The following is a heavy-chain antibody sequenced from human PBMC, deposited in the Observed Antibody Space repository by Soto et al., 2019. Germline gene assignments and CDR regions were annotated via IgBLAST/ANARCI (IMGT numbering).Heavy chain of an antibody. V-gene: IGHV2-5*02. CDR3: AHSRRNDVLMAYAIRWNWFDP. CDR2: IYWDDDK. CDR1: GFSLSTSGVG. J-gene: IGHJ5*02. Sequence: QITLKESGPTLVKPTQTLTLTCTFSGFSLSTSGVGVGWIRQPPGKALEWLALIYWDDDKRYSPSLKSRLTITKDTSKNQVVLTMTNMDPVDTATYYCAHSRRNDVLMAYAIRWNWFDPWGQGTLVTVSS. D-gene: IGHD2-8*01.